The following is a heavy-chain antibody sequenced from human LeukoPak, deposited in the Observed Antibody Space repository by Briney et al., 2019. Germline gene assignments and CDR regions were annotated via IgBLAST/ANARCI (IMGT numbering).Heavy chain of an antibody. D-gene: IGHD2-2*01. CDR3: ARDGEGYCSSTSCYYYYYYMDV. V-gene: IGHV3-21*01. Sequence: GGSLRLSCAASGFTFSSYSMNWVRQAPGKGLELVSSISSSSSYIYYADSVKGRFTISRDNAKNSLYLQMNSLRAEDTAVYYCARDGEGYCSSTSCYYYYYYMDVWGKGTTVTVSS. CDR1: GFTFSSYS. J-gene: IGHJ6*03. CDR2: ISSSSSYI.